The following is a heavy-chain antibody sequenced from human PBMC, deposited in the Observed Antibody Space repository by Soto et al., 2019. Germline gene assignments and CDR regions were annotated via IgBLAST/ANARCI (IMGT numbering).Heavy chain of an antibody. D-gene: IGHD6-13*01. V-gene: IGHV6-1*01. J-gene: IGHJ6*02. CDR2: TYYRSKCYN. Sequence: SQPLSLTFATSGDIVSSNSAAWSWIRQSPWRGLEWLVSTYYRSKCYNDYALSVKSLITSNPYTSKNQFALQLNSVTPEDTAVYYCAREQQQLVPNYYYSGMDVWGQGTTVTVSS. CDR1: GDIVSSNSAA. CDR3: AREQQQLVPNYYYSGMDV.